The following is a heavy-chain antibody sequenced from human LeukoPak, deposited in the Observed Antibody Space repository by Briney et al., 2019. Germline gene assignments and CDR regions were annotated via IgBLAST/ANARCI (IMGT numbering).Heavy chain of an antibody. J-gene: IGHJ6*03. CDR2: IYTSGST. CDR1: GGSISSYY. Sequence: SETLSLTCTVSGGSISSYYWSWIRQPPGKGLEWIGYIYTSGSTNYNPSLKSRVTISVDTSKNQFSLKLSSVTAADTAVYYCARLKCGGDCYRYYYYYMDVWGKGTTVTVSS. CDR3: ARLKCGGDCYRYYYYYMDV. D-gene: IGHD2-21*02. V-gene: IGHV4-4*09.